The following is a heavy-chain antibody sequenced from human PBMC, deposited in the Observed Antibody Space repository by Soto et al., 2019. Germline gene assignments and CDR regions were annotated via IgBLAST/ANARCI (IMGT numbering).Heavy chain of an antibody. CDR3: AREMAVSGHDAFDL. CDR1: GFTFSRYW. CDR2: MNSDGTSR. J-gene: IGHJ3*01. Sequence: PGGSLRLSCAASGFTFSRYWMHWVRQAPGKGLVWVSRMNSDGTSRTYADSVKGRATISRDNAKNTLYLEMNSLRAEDMATYYCAREMAVSGHDAFDLWGQGTMVTVSS. V-gene: IGHV3-74*01. D-gene: IGHD6-19*01.